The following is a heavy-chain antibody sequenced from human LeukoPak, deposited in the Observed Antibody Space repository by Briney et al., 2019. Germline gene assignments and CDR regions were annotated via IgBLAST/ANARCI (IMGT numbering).Heavy chain of an antibody. CDR3: ARHEIVGGSLDY. J-gene: IGHJ4*02. CDR1: GGSISSGNYF. Sequence: SETLSLTCTVSGGSISSGNYFWNWIRQPAGKGLEWIGRIYSSGDTNYNPSLKSRVTISVDTSSNQLSLKLSSVTAADTAVYYCARHEIVGGSLDYWGQGTLVTVSS. V-gene: IGHV4-61*02. D-gene: IGHD2/OR15-2a*01. CDR2: IYSSGDT.